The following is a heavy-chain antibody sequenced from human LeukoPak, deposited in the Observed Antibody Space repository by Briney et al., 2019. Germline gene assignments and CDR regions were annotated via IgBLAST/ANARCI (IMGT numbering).Heavy chain of an antibody. J-gene: IGHJ4*02. V-gene: IGHV1-69*13. D-gene: IGHD6-6*01. CDR2: SIPIFGTA. Sequence: SVKVSCKASGGTFSIYTINWVRQAPGQGLEWMGGSIPIFGTANYAQKFQGRVTITADESTSTAYMELSSLRSEDTAVYYCATVVAAREVYFDYWGQGTLVTVSS. CDR3: ATVVAAREVYFDY. CDR1: GGTFSIYT.